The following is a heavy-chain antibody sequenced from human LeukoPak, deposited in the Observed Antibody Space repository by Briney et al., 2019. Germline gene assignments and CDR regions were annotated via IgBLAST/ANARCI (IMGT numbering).Heavy chain of an antibody. CDR1: GFTFSSCE. Sequence: GGSLRLSCAASGFTFSSCEMNWVRQAPGKGLEWVAYISSSGNNIYYADSVKGRFTVSRDNAKNSLYLQMNSLRAEDTAVYYCARMTTSDYWGREPWSPSPQ. CDR3: ARMTTSDY. J-gene: IGHJ4*02. V-gene: IGHV3-48*03. CDR2: ISSSGNNI. D-gene: IGHD4-17*01.